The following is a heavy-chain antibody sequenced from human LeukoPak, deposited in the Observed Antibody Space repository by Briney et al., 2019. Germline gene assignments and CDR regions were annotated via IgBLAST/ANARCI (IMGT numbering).Heavy chain of an antibody. D-gene: IGHD2-15*01. CDR1: GGSISSYY. V-gene: IGHV4-59*01. CDR2: IYYSGST. J-gene: IGHJ4*02. Sequence: SETLSLTCTVSGGSISSYYWRWIRQPPGKGLEWIGYIYYSGSTNYNPSLKSRVTISVDTSKNQFSLKLSSVTAADTAVYYCARSVVVVAAEEFYFDYWGQGTLVTVSS. CDR3: ARSVVVVAAEEFYFDY.